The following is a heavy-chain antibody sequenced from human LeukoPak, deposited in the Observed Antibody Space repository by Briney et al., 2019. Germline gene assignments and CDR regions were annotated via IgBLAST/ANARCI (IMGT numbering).Heavy chain of an antibody. V-gene: IGHV3-23*01. D-gene: IGHD3-9*01. CDR1: GFTFRSYG. CDR2: ISGSGGST. CDR3: AKDGGEYYDILTGYYPRLYYMDV. J-gene: IGHJ6*03. Sequence: GGSLRLSCAASGFTFRSYGMSWVRQAPGKGLEWVSAISGSGGSTYYADSVKGRFTISRDNSKNTLCLQMNSLRAEDTAVYYCAKDGGEYYDILTGYYPRLYYMDVWGKGTTVTISS.